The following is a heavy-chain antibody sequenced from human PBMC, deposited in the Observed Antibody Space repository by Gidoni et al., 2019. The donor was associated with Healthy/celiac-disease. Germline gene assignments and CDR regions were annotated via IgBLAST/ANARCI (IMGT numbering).Heavy chain of an antibody. D-gene: IGHD6-19*01. CDR1: GYTSTGYY. CDR3: VVAQWADGGMDV. Sequence: QVQLVQSGAEVKKPGASVKVSCKASGYTSTGYYMHWVRQAPGQGLEWMGWINPNRGGTIYAQKFQGRVTMTRDTSISTAYMELSRLRSDDTAVYYCVVAQWADGGMDVWGQGTTVTVSS. J-gene: IGHJ6*02. CDR2: INPNRGGT. V-gene: IGHV1-2*02.